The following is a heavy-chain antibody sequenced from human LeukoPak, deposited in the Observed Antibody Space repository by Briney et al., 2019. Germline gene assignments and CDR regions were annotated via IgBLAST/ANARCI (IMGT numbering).Heavy chain of an antibody. CDR3: ASANPTPRGINFDS. CDR2: INGADYST. D-gene: IGHD3-10*01. Sequence: GGSLRLSCAASGFTFRTSAMSWVRQAPGKGLQWVSSINGADYSTYYADSVKGWFTISRDSSKNILYLQMNSPRTDDTALYYCASANPTPRGINFDSWGQGTLVTVSS. V-gene: IGHV3-23*01. J-gene: IGHJ4*02. CDR1: GFTFRTSA.